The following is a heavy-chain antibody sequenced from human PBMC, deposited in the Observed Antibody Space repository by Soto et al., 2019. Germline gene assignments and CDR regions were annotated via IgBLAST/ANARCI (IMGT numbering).Heavy chain of an antibody. CDR3: SDWRASGPVNLAL. CDR2: IDVLDGA. J-gene: IGHJ4*02. V-gene: IGHV3-23*01. Sequence: EVKILESGGDLVQPGGSLRHSCVVAGISLNKYAIAWVRHAPGKGLECVSTIDVLDGAWYSDSVRGRLAISIDVSRNTVDLQMSSKRVEDTASYFCSDWRASGPVNLALCGPGTRVSVSS. CDR1: GISLNKYA. D-gene: IGHD2-21*01.